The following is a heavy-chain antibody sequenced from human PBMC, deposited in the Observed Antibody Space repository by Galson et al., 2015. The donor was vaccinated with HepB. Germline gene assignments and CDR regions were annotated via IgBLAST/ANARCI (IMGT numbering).Heavy chain of an antibody. D-gene: IGHD1-20*01. CDR1: GYTFTSYD. CDR3: AREGRYNWNLLALELPSYYYYGMDV. CDR2: MNPNSGNT. J-gene: IGHJ6*02. V-gene: IGHV1-8*01. Sequence: SVKVSCKASGYTFTSYDINWVRQATGQGLEWMGWMNPNSGNTGYAQKFQGRVTMTRNTSISTAYMELSSLRSEDTAVYYCAREGRYNWNLLALELPSYYYYGMDVWGQGTTVTVSS.